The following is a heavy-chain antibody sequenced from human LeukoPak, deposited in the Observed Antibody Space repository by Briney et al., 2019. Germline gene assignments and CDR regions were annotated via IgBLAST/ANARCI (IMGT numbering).Heavy chain of an antibody. J-gene: IGHJ4*02. Sequence: GGSLRLSCAASGITVSSKYMSWVRQAPGKGLEWVSVMQSGGSTYYADSVKGRFTISRDNSKNTLYLQMNSLRVEDTAVYYCAREILGGFNPGAYWGQGTLVTVSS. CDR1: GITVSSKY. CDR3: AREILGGFNPGAY. CDR2: MQSGGST. D-gene: IGHD1-14*01. V-gene: IGHV3-53*01.